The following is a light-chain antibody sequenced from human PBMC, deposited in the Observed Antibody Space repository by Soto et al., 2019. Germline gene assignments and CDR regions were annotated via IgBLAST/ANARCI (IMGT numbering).Light chain of an antibody. CDR2: DVF. V-gene: IGKV3-11*01. CDR3: QQRTNWPGT. Sequence: EIVLTQSPATLSLSPGERATLSCRASQSVSSYLAWYQQKPGQAPRLLIYDVFNRATGIPARFSGSGSGTDFTLTISSLEPEDVAVYYCQQRTNWPGTFGQGTKVETK. J-gene: IGKJ1*01. CDR1: QSVSSY.